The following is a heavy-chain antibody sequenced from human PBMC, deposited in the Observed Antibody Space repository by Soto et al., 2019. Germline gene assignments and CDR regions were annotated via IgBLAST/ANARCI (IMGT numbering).Heavy chain of an antibody. Sequence: ASVKVSCKASGYTFTSYGISWVRQAPGQGLEWMGWISAYNGNTNYAQKLQGRVTMTTDTSTSTAYMELRSLRSDDTAVYYCARVTPSDYGDYRGQSLDYWGQGTLVTVSS. J-gene: IGHJ4*02. D-gene: IGHD4-17*01. CDR1: GYTFTSYG. V-gene: IGHV1-18*04. CDR3: ARVTPSDYGDYRGQSLDY. CDR2: ISAYNGNT.